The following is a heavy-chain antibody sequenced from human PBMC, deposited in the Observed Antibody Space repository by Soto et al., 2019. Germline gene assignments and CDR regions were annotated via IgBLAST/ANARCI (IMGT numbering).Heavy chain of an antibody. CDR3: AREEMATTTFVY. D-gene: IGHD5-12*01. Sequence: QVQLQESGPGLVKPSGTLSLTCAVSGGSISSSNWWSWVRQPPGKGLEWIGYIYYSGSTYYNPSLKSRVTISVDTSKNQFSLKLSSVTAADTAVYYCAREEMATTTFVYWGQGTLVTVSS. CDR2: IYYSGST. J-gene: IGHJ4*02. V-gene: IGHV4-4*02. CDR1: GGSISSSNW.